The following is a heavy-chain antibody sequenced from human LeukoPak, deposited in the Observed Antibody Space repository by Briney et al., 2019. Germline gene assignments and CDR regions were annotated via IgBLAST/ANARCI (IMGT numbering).Heavy chain of an antibody. CDR2: IYYSGST. Sequence: PSETLSLTCTVSGASISSHYWGWIRQPPGKGLEWIGSIYYSGSTYYNPSLKSRVTISVDTSKNQFSLKLSSVTAADTAVYYCARDADDILTGYFTFDYWGQGTLVTVSS. J-gene: IGHJ4*02. CDR3: ARDADDILTGYFTFDY. CDR1: GASISSHY. V-gene: IGHV4-39*07. D-gene: IGHD3-9*01.